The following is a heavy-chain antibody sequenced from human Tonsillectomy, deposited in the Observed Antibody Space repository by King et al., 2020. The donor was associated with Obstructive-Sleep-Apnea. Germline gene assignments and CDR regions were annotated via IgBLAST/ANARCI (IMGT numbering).Heavy chain of an antibody. D-gene: IGHD6-19*01. CDR1: GGSISSSY. CDR2: IYYSGTT. Sequence: VQLQESGPGLVKPSETLSLTCTVSGGSISSSYWNWIRQPPGRGPEWIGYIYYSGTTKYNPSLKSRATISVDRSKNQFSLKLNSMTAADTAVYYCARSGTHSSGWDLFDSWGQGTLVIVSS. V-gene: IGHV4-59*01. CDR3: ARSGTHSSGWDLFDS. J-gene: IGHJ4*02.